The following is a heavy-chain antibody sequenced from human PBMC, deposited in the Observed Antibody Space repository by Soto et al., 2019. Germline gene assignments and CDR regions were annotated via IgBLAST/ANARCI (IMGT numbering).Heavy chain of an antibody. CDR1: GFTFSCYS. D-gene: IGHD5-12*01. Sequence: GGSLRLSCAASGFTFSCYSMNWVRQAPGKGLEWVSYISSSSSTIYYADSVKGRFTISRDNAKNSLYLQMNSLRAEDTAVYYCARSNSGYEEYWGQGTLVTVSS. J-gene: IGHJ4*02. CDR2: ISSSSSTI. V-gene: IGHV3-48*01. CDR3: ARSNSGYEEY.